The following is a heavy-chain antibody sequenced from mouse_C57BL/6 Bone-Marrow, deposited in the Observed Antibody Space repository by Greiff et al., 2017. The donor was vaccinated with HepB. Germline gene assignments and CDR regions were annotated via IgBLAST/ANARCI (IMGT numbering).Heavy chain of an antibody. V-gene: IGHV5-9-1*02. CDR2: ISSGGDYI. J-gene: IGHJ3*01. CDR1: GFTFSSYA. D-gene: IGHD2-4*01. CDR3: TREWDYDYDWAY. Sequence: EVKLMESGEGLVKPGGSLKLSCAASGFTFSSYAMSWVRQTPEKRLEWVAYISSGGDYIYYADTVKGRFTISRDNARNTLYLQMSSLKSEDTAMYYCTREWDYDYDWAYWGQGTLVTVSA.